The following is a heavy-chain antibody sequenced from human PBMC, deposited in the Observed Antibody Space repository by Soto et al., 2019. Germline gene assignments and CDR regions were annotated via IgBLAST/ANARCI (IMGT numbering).Heavy chain of an antibody. D-gene: IGHD1-26*01. Sequence: EVQLLESGGGLVQPGGSLRLSCAASGFTFSSYAMRWVRQAPGKGLEWVSAISGSGDSTYYADSVKGRFTISRDNSKNPVYPQMNSLRGEDTAVYYCARRGSGSYYDCWGQGTLVNVSS. CDR3: ARRGSGSYYDC. V-gene: IGHV3-23*01. CDR2: ISGSGDST. CDR1: GFTFSSYA. J-gene: IGHJ4*02.